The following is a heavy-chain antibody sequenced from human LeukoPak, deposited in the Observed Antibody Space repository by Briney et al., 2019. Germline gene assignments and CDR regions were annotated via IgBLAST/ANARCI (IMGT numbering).Heavy chain of an antibody. V-gene: IGHV3-74*01. J-gene: IGHJ4*02. CDR2: INRDGSST. CDR1: GFSFSSYW. CDR3: VREGRDTTIDY. Sequence: GSLRLSCAASGFSFSSYWMQWVRQAPGKGLVWVSRINRDGSSTSYADSVKGRFTISRDNAKNTLYLQMDSLGVDDTAVYYCVREGRDTTIDYWGQGTLVTVSS. D-gene: IGHD1-1*01.